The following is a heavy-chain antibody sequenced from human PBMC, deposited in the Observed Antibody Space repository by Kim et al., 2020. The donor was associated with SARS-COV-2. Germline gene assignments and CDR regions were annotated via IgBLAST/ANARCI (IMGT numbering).Heavy chain of an antibody. CDR3: AKKRRGITMIVVVSGANYFDY. D-gene: IGHD3-22*01. CDR1: GFTFSSYA. J-gene: IGHJ4*02. Sequence: GGSLRLSCAASGFTFSSYAMSWVRQAPGKGLEWVSAISGSGGSTYYADSVKGRFTISRDNSKNTLYLQMNSLRAEDTAVYYCAKKRRGITMIVVVSGANYFDYWGQGTLVTVSS. CDR2: ISGSGGST. V-gene: IGHV3-23*01.